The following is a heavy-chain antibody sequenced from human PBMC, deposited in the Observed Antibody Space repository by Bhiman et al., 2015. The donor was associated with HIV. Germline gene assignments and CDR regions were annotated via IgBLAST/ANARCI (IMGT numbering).Heavy chain of an antibody. CDR1: GFIFDDYG. CDR3: ARDGRDGDLWGFYFDY. CDR2: ISGGTRTI. Sequence: EVQLVESGGGVLRPGGSLRLSCEGFGFIFDDYGLSWVRQAPGKGLEWVSYISGGTRTIFYADSVKGRFTISRDNAKNSLYLQMNSLRAEDTAVYYCARDGRDGDLWGFYFDYWGQGTLVTVSS. V-gene: IGHV3-48*01. D-gene: IGHD3-16*01. J-gene: IGHJ4*02.